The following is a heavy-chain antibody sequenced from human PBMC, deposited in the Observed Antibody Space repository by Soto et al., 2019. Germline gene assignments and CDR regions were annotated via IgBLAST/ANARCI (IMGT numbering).Heavy chain of an antibody. Sequence: SETLSLTCTVSGGSISSYYWSWIRQPPGKGLEWIGYIYYSGSTNYNPSLKSRVTISVDTSKNQFSLKLSSVTAADTAVYYCARAACSGGSCYLLDYWGQGTLVTVSS. CDR2: IYYSGST. J-gene: IGHJ4*02. CDR1: GGSISSYY. V-gene: IGHV4-59*01. D-gene: IGHD2-15*01. CDR3: ARAACSGGSCYLLDY.